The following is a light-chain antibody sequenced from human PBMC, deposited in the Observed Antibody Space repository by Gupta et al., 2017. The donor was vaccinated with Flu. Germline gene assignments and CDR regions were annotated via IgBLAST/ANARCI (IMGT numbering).Light chain of an antibody. CDR2: EGN. V-gene: IGLV1-51*02. Sequence: QSVFTQPPSVSAAPAQNVTLSCSGSSSNLGNNYVSWYQQLPGAAPTLLICEGNKRPSGIPDRFSGSKSGTSATPITGLQTGDEADYYCGTWDSSLSAGVFGGGTKLTVL. CDR3: GTWDSSLSAGV. J-gene: IGLJ3*02. CDR1: SSNLGNNY.